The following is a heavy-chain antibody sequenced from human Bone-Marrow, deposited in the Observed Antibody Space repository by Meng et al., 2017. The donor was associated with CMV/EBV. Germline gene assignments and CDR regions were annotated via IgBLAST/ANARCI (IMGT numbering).Heavy chain of an antibody. CDR3: ASIPTGDLVDY. D-gene: IGHD7-27*01. CDR1: GYTFTSYD. Sequence: SGKASGYTFTSYDINWVRQATGQGLERMGWMNPNSGNTGYAQKFQGRVTMTRNTSISTAYMELSSLRSEDTAVYYCASIPTGDLVDYWGQGTLVTVSS. CDR2: MNPNSGNT. V-gene: IGHV1-8*01. J-gene: IGHJ4*02.